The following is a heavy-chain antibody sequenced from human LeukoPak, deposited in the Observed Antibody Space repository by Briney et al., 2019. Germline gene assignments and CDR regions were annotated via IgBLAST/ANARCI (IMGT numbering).Heavy chain of an antibody. J-gene: IGHJ4*02. CDR1: GGSISNYY. V-gene: IGHV4-59*12. D-gene: IGHD2-2*01. Sequence: TSETLSLTCTVSGGSISNYYWTWIRQPPGKGLECIGYIYYSGSTNYNPSLKSRVTISVDTSRNQFSLKLSSVTAADTAVYYCARLYCSSTSCYVDYWGQGTLVTVSS. CDR3: ARLYCSSTSCYVDY. CDR2: IYYSGST.